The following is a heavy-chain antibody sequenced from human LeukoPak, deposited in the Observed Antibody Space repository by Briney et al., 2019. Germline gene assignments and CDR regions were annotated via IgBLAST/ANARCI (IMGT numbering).Heavy chain of an antibody. CDR3: ARVSDYPKEKFDF. Sequence: GATVKISCKASGYTFTDYYMHWVQQAPGKGLEWMGRVDPEDGETIYAEKFQGRVTITADTSTDTAYMELSSLRSEDTAVYYCARVSDYPKEKFDFWGQGTLVTVSS. V-gene: IGHV1-69-2*01. CDR2: VDPEDGET. D-gene: IGHD3/OR15-3a*01. CDR1: GYTFTDYY. J-gene: IGHJ4*02.